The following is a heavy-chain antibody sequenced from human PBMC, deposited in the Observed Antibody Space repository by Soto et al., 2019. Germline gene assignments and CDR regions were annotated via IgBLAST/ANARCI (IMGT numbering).Heavy chain of an antibody. J-gene: IGHJ3*02. CDR3: ARIRGYSGYDANDDAFDI. V-gene: IGHV3-30-3*01. D-gene: IGHD5-12*01. CDR2: ISYDGSNK. CDR1: GFTSSSYA. Sequence: RLSCAASGFTSSSYAMHWVRQAPGKGLEWVAVISYDGSNKYYADSVKGRFTISRDNSKNTLYLQMNSLRAEDTAVYYCARIRGYSGYDANDDAFDIWGQGTMVTVSS.